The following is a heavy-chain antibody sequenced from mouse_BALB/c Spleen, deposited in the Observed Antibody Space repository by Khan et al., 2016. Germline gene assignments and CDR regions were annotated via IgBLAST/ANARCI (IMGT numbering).Heavy chain of an antibody. J-gene: IGHJ4*01. CDR1: GYTFTNYG. CDR3: ARWRGYLCAMDY. V-gene: IGHV9-1*02. CDR2: IKTYTGEP. D-gene: IGHD2-3*01. Sequence: QIQLVQSGPELKKPGETVKISCKASGYTFTNYGMNWVKQAPGKDLKWMGWIKTYTGEPTYADDFKGRFAFSLETSASTAYLQIYNLKTEDIATYDCARWRGYLCAMDYWDTATSAVVSS.